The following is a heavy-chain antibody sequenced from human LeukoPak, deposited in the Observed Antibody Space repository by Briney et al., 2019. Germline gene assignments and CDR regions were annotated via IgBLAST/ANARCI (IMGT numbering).Heavy chain of an antibody. Sequence: KPSETLSLTCAVYGGSFSGYYWSWIRQPPGKGLEWIGEINHSGSTNYNPSLKSRVTISVDTSKNQFSLKLSSVTAADTAVYYCARDSCSSTSCSSRAHYFDYWGQGTLVTVSS. CDR3: ARDSCSSTSCSSRAHYFDY. J-gene: IGHJ4*02. D-gene: IGHD2-2*01. CDR1: GGSFSGYY. V-gene: IGHV4-34*01. CDR2: INHSGST.